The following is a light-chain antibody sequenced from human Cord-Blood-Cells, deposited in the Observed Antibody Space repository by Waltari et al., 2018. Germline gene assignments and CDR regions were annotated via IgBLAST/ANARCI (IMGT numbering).Light chain of an antibody. CDR2: KAS. CDR3: QQYNSYSVT. V-gene: IGKV1-5*03. J-gene: IGKJ4*01. CDR1: QSISSW. Sequence: DIQMTQSPSTLSASVGDRVTITCRASQSISSWLAWYQQKPGKAPKLLIYKASSLESVVPSRFSGSGSGTEFTLTINSLQPDDFATYYCQQYNSYSVTFGGGTKVEIK.